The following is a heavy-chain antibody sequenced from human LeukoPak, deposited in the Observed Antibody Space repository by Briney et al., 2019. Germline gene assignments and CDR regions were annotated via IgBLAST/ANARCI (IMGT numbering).Heavy chain of an antibody. J-gene: IGHJ4*02. CDR1: GGSISSYY. D-gene: IGHD3-22*01. CDR3: ARGRYYYDSSGYHFDY. CDR2: IHTSGST. Sequence: SETLSLTCTVSGGSISSYYWSWIRQPAGKGLEWIGRIHTSGSTNYNSSLKSRVTMSGDTSKDQFSLKLSSVIAADTAVYYCARGRYYYDSSGYHFDYWGQGTLVTVSS. V-gene: IGHV4-4*07.